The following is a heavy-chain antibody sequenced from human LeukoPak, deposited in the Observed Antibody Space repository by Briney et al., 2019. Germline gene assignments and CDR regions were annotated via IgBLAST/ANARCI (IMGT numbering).Heavy chain of an antibody. CDR3: AKDPYSGYGSYFDY. V-gene: IGHV3-30*02. CDR1: GFTFSSYG. D-gene: IGHD5-12*01. J-gene: IGHJ4*02. Sequence: GGSLRLSCAASGFTFSSYGMHWVRQAPGKRLEWVAFIRYDGSNKYYADSVKGRFTISRDNSKNTLYLQMNSLRAEDTAVYFCAKDPYSGYGSYFDYWGQGTLVTVSS. CDR2: IRYDGSNK.